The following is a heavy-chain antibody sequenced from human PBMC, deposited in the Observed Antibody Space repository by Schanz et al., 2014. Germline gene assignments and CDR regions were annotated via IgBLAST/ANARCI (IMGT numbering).Heavy chain of an antibody. D-gene: IGHD1-1*01. J-gene: IGHJ4*02. CDR2: IYKSGSA. CDR1: GFNVSKSY. CDR3: ARDSAGTAFGVLDS. V-gene: IGHV3-66*02. Sequence: VASGGGLVQPGGSLRLSCVASGFNVSKSYVSWVRQAPGKGLEWVSLIYKSGSAFYADSVKGRLTISRDNSKNTVYLEMNRLRTEDTALDDCARDSAGTAFGVLDSWGQGTLVTVSS.